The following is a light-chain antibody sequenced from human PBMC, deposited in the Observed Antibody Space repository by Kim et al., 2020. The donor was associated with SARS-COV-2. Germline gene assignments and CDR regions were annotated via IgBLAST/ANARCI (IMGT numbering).Light chain of an antibody. J-gene: IGKJ1*01. CDR1: QSISTL. CDR2: KAS. Sequence: DIHMTQSPATLSAVVGDRFTITCRASQSISTLVAWYQQKPGKAPNLLIYKASILESGVPSRFSGSASGTDFTLTITSLQPDDFGTYYCQHYSAYPWTFGQGTKVEI. V-gene: IGKV1-5*03. CDR3: QHYSAYPWT.